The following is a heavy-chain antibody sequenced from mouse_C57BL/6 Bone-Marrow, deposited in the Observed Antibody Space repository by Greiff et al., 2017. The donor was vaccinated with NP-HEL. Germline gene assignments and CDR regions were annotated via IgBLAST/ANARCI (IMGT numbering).Heavy chain of an antibody. CDR1: GFTFSDYG. CDR2: ISSGSSTI. V-gene: IGHV5-17*01. D-gene: IGHD1-1*01. J-gene: IGHJ1*03. Sequence: EVHLVESGGGLVKPGGSPKLSCAASGFTFSDYGMHWVRQAPEKGLEWVAYISSGSSTIYYADTVKGRFTISRDNAKNTLFLQMTSLRSEDTAMYYCARNRDGSSYGHWYFDVWGTGTTVTVSS. CDR3: ARNRDGSSYGHWYFDV.